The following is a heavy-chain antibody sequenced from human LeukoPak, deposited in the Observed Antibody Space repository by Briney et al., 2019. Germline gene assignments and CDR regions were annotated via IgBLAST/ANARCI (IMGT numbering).Heavy chain of an antibody. Sequence: SETLSLTCTVSGGSIRGYYWSWIRQPPGKGLEWIGYIYYSGSTNYNPSLKSRVTISVDTSKNQFSLKLSSVTAADTAVYYCARDLYDSSGYYLDAFDIWGQGTMVTVSS. D-gene: IGHD3-22*01. CDR3: ARDLYDSSGYYLDAFDI. V-gene: IGHV4-59*01. CDR1: GGSIRGYY. CDR2: IYYSGST. J-gene: IGHJ3*02.